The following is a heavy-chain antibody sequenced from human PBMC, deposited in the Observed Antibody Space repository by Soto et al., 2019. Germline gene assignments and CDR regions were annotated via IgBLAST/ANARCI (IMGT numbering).Heavy chain of an antibody. V-gene: IGHV1-8*01. CDR1: GYTFTSYD. CDR2: MNPESGNI. D-gene: IGHD2-2*01. J-gene: IGHJ4*02. CDR3: AKFVRHQLPTIDF. Sequence: ASVKVSCKASGYTFTSYDINWVRQATGQGLEWMGWMNPESGNIGYAQKFQGRVTMTRDTSISTAYMDLIGLRSDDTAVYYCAKFVRHQLPTIDFWGQGTLVTVSS.